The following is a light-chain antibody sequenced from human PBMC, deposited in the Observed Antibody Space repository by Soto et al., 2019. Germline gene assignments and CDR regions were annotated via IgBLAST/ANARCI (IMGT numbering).Light chain of an antibody. CDR1: QSVSSSY. Sequence: EIGLTQSPGTLSLSPGERATLSCRASQSVSSSYLAWYQHKPGQAPRLLIYGASSRATGIPDRFSGSGSGTDFTLTISRLEPEDFAVYYCQQYGSAPQTLGQGTKVEIK. CDR2: GAS. V-gene: IGKV3-20*01. CDR3: QQYGSAPQT. J-gene: IGKJ1*01.